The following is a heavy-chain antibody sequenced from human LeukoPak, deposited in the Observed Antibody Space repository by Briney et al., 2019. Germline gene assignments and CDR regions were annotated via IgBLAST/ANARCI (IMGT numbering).Heavy chain of an antibody. J-gene: IGHJ4*02. Sequence: GGSLRLSCAASGFTFSSYGMHWVRQAPGKRLEWVAVISYDGSNKYYADSVKGRFTISRDNSKNTLYLQMNSLRAEDTAVYYCAKDLRGCSSTSCYPGYWGQGTLVTVSS. CDR2: ISYDGSNK. CDR3: AKDLRGCSSTSCYPGY. D-gene: IGHD2-2*01. CDR1: GFTFSSYG. V-gene: IGHV3-30*18.